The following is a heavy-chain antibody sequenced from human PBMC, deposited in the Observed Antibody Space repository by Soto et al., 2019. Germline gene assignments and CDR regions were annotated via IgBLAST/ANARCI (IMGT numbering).Heavy chain of an antibody. CDR3: ARESEDLPSNFDY. V-gene: IGHV3-21*06. CDR1: GFTFTRYS. CDR2: ISSTTNYI. Sequence: GGSLRLSCAASGFTFTRYSMNWVRQAPGKGLEWVSSISSTTNYIYYGDSMKGRFTISRDNAKNSLYLEMISLRAEDTAVYYCARESEDLPSNFDYWGQGTLVTVSS. J-gene: IGHJ4*02.